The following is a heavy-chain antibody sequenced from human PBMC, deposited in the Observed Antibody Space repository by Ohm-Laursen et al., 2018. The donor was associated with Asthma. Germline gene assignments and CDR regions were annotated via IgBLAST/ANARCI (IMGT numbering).Heavy chain of an antibody. CDR1: GFTFSSYW. CDR3: ARGSLEGLQ. CDR2: IKQDGSEK. V-gene: IGHV3-7*01. J-gene: IGHJ4*02. D-gene: IGHD5-24*01. Sequence: SLRLSCSASGFTFSSYWMSWVRQAPGKGLERVANIKQDGSEKYYVDSVKGRFTISRDDAENTLYLQMNSLRADDSAVYYCARGSLEGLQWGQGTLVTVSS.